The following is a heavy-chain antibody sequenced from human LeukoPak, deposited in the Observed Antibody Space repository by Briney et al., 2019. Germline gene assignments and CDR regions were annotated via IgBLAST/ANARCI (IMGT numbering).Heavy chain of an antibody. V-gene: IGHV1-18*01. CDR3: ARDRGPKGYYDFWSGYQGYYFDY. D-gene: IGHD3-3*01. J-gene: IGHJ4*02. CDR2: ISVCNGNT. CDR1: GYTFTSYG. Sequence: ASVKVSCEASGYTFTSYGISWVRQAPGQGLEWMGWISVCNGNTNYAQKLQGRVTMTRDTSTSTVYMELSSLRSEDTAVYYCARDRGPKGYYDFWSGYQGYYFDYWGQGTLVTVSS.